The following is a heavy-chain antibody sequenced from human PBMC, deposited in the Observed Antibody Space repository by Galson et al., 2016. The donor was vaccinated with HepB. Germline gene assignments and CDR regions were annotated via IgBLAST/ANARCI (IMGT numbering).Heavy chain of an antibody. V-gene: IGHV1-69*01. CDR3: AREDGAYCGGDCYYYYGMDV. J-gene: IGHJ6*02. D-gene: IGHD2-21*01. CDR2: IIPIFGTA. Sequence: SCKASGGTFSSYAISWVRQAPGQGLEWVGGIIPIFGTANYAQKFQGRVTITADESTSTAYMELSSLRSEDTAVYYCAREDGAYCGGDCYYYYGMDVWGQGTTVTVSS. CDR1: GGTFSSYA.